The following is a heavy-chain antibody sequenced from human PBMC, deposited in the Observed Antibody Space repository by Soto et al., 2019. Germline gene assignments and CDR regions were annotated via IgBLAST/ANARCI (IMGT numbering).Heavy chain of an antibody. V-gene: IGHV1-69*13. Sequence: ASVKVSSKASGGTFSSYAISWVRQAPGQGLEWKGGIIPIFGTANYAQKFQGRVTITADESTSTAYMELSSLRSEDTAVYYCARDPLDPQYDSSGYFDYWGQGTLVTVSS. J-gene: IGHJ4*02. CDR2: IIPIFGTA. CDR1: GGTFSSYA. D-gene: IGHD3-22*01. CDR3: ARDPLDPQYDSSGYFDY.